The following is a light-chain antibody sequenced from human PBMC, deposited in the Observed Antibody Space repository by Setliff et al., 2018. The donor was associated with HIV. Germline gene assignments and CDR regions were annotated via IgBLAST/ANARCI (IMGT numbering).Light chain of an antibody. Sequence: QSVLTQPRSVSGSPGQSVTISCTGTSSDIGSYSYVSWYQQSPDRAPKLIIFEVVKRPSGVPDRFSGSKSGNTASLTISGLQAEDEADYYCCSNTGSNTYVFGTGTKV. CDR1: SSDIGSYSY. CDR2: EVV. CDR3: CSNTGSNTYV. J-gene: IGLJ1*01. V-gene: IGLV2-11*01.